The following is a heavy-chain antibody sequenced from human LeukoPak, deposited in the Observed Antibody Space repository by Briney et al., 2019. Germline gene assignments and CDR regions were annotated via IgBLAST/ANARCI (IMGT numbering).Heavy chain of an antibody. Sequence: SETLSLTCTVSGGSISSSSYYWGWIRQPPGKGLEWIGSIYYSGSTYYNPFLKSRVTISVDTSKNQFSLKLSSVTAADTAVYYCARQGTVTTYYYYYYGMDVWGQGTTVTVSS. V-gene: IGHV4-39*01. CDR1: GGSISSSSYY. J-gene: IGHJ6*02. CDR3: ARQGTVTTYYYYYYGMDV. D-gene: IGHD4-17*01. CDR2: IYYSGST.